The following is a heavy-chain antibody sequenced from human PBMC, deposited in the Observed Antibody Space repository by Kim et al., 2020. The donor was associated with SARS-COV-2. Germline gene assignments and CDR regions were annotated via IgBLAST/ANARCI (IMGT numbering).Heavy chain of an antibody. J-gene: IGHJ4*02. V-gene: IGHV4-59*01. Sequence: SRVTISVDTSKNQFSLKLSSVTAADTAVYYCARTRTDYVWGSYRSYYFDYWGQGTLVTVSS. D-gene: IGHD3-16*02. CDR3: ARTRTDYVWGSYRSYYFDY.